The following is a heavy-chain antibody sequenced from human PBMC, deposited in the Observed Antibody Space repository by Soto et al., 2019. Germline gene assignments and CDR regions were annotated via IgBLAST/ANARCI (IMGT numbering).Heavy chain of an antibody. D-gene: IGHD3-3*01. V-gene: IGHV3-48*02. Sequence: EVQLVESGGGLVQPGGSLRLSCAASGFTFSSYSMNWVRKAPGKGLEWVSYISSSSSTIYYADSVKGRFTISRDNAKNSLYLQMNSLRDEDTAVYYCARENDDFWSGYYKGEIDYWGQGTLVTVSS. J-gene: IGHJ4*02. CDR1: GFTFSSYS. CDR3: ARENDDFWSGYYKGEIDY. CDR2: ISSSSSTI.